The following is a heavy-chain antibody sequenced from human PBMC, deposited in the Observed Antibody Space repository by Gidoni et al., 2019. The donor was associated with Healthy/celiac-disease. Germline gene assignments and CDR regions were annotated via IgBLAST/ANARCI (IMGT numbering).Heavy chain of an antibody. D-gene: IGHD3-9*01. J-gene: IGHJ4*02. Sequence: QLPNPRPGLVQPSQTLSLTCTVSRGSISSGDYYWSWIRQPPGKGLEWIGYIYYSGSTYYNPSLKSRVTISVDTSKNQFSLKLSSVTAADTAVYYCARTNYDILTGFLGPVDYWGQGTLVTVSS. CDR1: RGSISSGDYY. CDR3: ARTNYDILTGFLGPVDY. V-gene: IGHV4-30-4*01. CDR2: IYYSGST.